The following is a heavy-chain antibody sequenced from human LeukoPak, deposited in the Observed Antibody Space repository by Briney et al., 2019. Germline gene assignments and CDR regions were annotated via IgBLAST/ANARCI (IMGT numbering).Heavy chain of an antibody. D-gene: IGHD6-13*01. CDR3: ATRIAAAGTGFDY. CDR2: IYYSGST. Sequence: PSETLSLTCTVSGGSISSSSYYWGWIRQPPGNGLEWIGSIYYSGSTYYNPSLKSRVTISVDTSKHQFSLKLSSVTAADTAVYYCATRIAAAGTGFDYWGQGTLVTVSS. CDR1: GGSISSSSYY. V-gene: IGHV4-39*01. J-gene: IGHJ4*02.